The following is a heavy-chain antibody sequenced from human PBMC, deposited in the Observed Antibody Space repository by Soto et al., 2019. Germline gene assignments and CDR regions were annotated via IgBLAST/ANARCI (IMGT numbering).Heavy chain of an antibody. J-gene: IGHJ4*02. CDR1: GGTFSRHA. D-gene: IGHD3-22*01. CDR3: ARGWGYDSSDYYYAY. CDR2: SITIFGTA. Sequence: QVQLVQSGAEVRKPGSSVKVSCKASGGTFSRHAISWVRQAPGQGLEWMGGSITIFGTANHAQKFQGRVTIIADESTSTAYMELSSLRSEDTAIYYCARGWGYDSSDYYYAYWGQGTLVIVSS. V-gene: IGHV1-69*01.